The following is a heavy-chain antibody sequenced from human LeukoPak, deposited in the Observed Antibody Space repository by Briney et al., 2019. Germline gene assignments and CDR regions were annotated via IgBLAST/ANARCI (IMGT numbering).Heavy chain of an antibody. CDR1: GGSISSGGYY. J-gene: IGHJ2*01. CDR3: ARGRITIFGVVSLTRYFDL. Sequence: PSETLSLTCTVSGGSISSGGYYWSWIRQHPGKGLEWIGYIYYSGSTYYNPSLKSRVTISVDTSKNQFSLKLSSVTAADTAVYYCARGRITIFGVVSLTRYFDLWGRGTLVTVSS. CDR2: IYYSGST. D-gene: IGHD3-3*01. V-gene: IGHV4-31*03.